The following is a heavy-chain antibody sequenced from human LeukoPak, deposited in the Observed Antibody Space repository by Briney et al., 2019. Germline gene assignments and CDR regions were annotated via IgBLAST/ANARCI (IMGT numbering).Heavy chain of an antibody. CDR1: GSTFSSYA. J-gene: IGHJ5*02. V-gene: IGHV3-23*01. CDR3: AKVFLDCGGGCYTDWFDP. Sequence: PGGSLRLSCAASGSTFSSYAMSWVRQAPGKGLEWVSAISGSGGSTYYADSVKGRFTISRDNSKNTLYLQMNSLRAEDTAVYYCAKVFLDCGGGCYTDWFDPWGQGTLVTVSS. CDR2: ISGSGGST. D-gene: IGHD2-21*02.